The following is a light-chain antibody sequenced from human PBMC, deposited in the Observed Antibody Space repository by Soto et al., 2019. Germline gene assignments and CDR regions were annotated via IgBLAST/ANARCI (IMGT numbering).Light chain of an antibody. CDR3: QSYGSSLSVV. Sequence: QSVLTQPPSVSGAPGQRVTISCTGSSSNIGAGYDVHWYHQLPGTAPKLLIYGNSNRPSGVPDRFSGSKSGTSASLAITGLQAEDEADYYCQSYGSSLSVVFGGGTKLTVL. J-gene: IGLJ2*01. V-gene: IGLV1-40*01. CDR2: GNS. CDR1: SSNIGAGYD.